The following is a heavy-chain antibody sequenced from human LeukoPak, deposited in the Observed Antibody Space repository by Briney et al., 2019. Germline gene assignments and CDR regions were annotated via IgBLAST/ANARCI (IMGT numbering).Heavy chain of an antibody. CDR3: AKEKTGKFDFDY. CDR2: LSGGGGGS. CDR1: GITIRTYA. D-gene: IGHD3-10*01. J-gene: IGHJ4*02. Sequence: PGGSLRLSCAVSGITIRTYAMSWVRQAPGKGLEWVSSLSGGGGGSYYADSVKGRVTVSRDDSKNTLYLQMNSLRAEDTAAYYCAKEKTGKFDFDYWGQGTLVTVSS. V-gene: IGHV3-23*01.